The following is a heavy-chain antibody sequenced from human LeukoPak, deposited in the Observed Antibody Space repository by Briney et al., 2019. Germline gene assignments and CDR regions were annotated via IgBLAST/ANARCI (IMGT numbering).Heavy chain of an antibody. Sequence: GGSLRLSRAASGFTFRSYSMNWVRQAPGKGLEWVALMSYDGNNKYYADSVKGRFTISRDNSKNTLYLQMNSLRAEDTAVYYCAKAELATIVAEYFQHWGQGTLVTVS. CDR2: MSYDGNNK. J-gene: IGHJ1*01. V-gene: IGHV3-30*18. CDR1: GFTFRSYS. CDR3: AKAELATIVAEYFQH. D-gene: IGHD5-24*01.